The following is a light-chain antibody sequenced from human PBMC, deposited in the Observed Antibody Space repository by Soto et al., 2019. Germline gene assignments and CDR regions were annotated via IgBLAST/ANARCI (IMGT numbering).Light chain of an antibody. CDR1: QSVSSY. J-gene: IGKJ1*01. CDR2: DAS. V-gene: IGKV3-11*01. Sequence: EIVLTQSPATLSLSPGERATLSCRASQSVSSYLAWYQQKPGQAPRLLIYDASNRATGIPARFSGSGSGTDFTLTISSLEPEDFAVYYCQQYGRPPATFGQGTKVEMK. CDR3: QQYGRPPAT.